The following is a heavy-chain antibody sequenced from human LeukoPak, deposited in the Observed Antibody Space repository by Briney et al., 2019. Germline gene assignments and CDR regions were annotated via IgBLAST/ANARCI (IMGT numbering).Heavy chain of an antibody. D-gene: IGHD3-10*01. CDR1: GDSVPSNSAA. Sequence: SQTLSLTCDISGDSVPSNSAAWIWIRQSPSRGLEWLGRTYYRSKWYTEYAVSVKSRITINPDTSKNQFSLQLSSVNPEDTAVYYCARLGSGSNYWGQGTLVTVSS. V-gene: IGHV6-1*01. J-gene: IGHJ4*02. CDR3: ARLGSGSNY. CDR2: TYYRSKWYT.